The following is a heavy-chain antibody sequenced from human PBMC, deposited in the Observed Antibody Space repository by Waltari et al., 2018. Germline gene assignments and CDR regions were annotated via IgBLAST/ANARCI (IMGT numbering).Heavy chain of an antibody. D-gene: IGHD2-15*01. CDR3: ATARTECDGGRCYYRNWFDT. CDR1: GYTLSEFS. J-gene: IGHJ5*02. V-gene: IGHV1-24*01. Sequence: QVQWVQSGAELKKPGASVKVSCKVSGYTLSEFSMHWVRPAPGQGLEWMGGFHPEAFETIHAQDFQGRVTMTEDTSTDTAYMELSSLRPEDTAMYYCATARTECDGGRCYYRNWFDTWGQGTLVTVSS. CDR2: FHPEAFET.